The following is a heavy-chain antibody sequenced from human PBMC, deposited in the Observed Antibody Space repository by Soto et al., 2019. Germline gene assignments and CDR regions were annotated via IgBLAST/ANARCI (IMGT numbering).Heavy chain of an antibody. Sequence: SETQSLSCTVSGGSIRSGCYCLSWISQHPGKGLEWIGYIYYSGSTYYNPSLESRVTISVDTSKNQFSLKLSSVTAADTAVYYCARDSGYYYHGMDVWGQGTTVTV. V-gene: IGHV4-31*03. CDR3: ARDSGYYYHGMDV. D-gene: IGHD3-10*01. CDR1: GGSIRSGCYC. CDR2: IYYSGST. J-gene: IGHJ6*02.